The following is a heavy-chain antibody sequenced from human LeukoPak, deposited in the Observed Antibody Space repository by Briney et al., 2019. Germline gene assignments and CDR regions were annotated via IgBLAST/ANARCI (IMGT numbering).Heavy chain of an antibody. V-gene: IGHV1-2*02. Sequence: GASVKVSCKASGYTFTGYYMHWVRQAPGQGLEWMGWINPNSGGTNYAQKFQGRVTMTRDTSISTAYMELSRLRSDDTAVYYCARDRAALMVRGAPYWFDPWGQGTLVTVSS. CDR1: GYTFTGYY. J-gene: IGHJ5*02. CDR3: ARDRAALMVRGAPYWFDP. CDR2: INPNSGGT. D-gene: IGHD3-10*01.